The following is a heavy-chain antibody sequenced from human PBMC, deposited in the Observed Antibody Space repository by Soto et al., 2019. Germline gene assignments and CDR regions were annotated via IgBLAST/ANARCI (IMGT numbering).Heavy chain of an antibody. V-gene: IGHV3-23*01. D-gene: IGHD4-4*01. CDR3: AKLLHNSYYNVMDV. CDR1: GFTFSNYG. CDR2: IGHSGNT. Sequence: EVQLLESGGDLVQPGGSLRLVCAASGFTFSNYGMRRVRQAPGQGLQWVSTIGHSGNTYYSDSVKGRFTISRDNSKNTLFLQMDRLRAEDTATYYCAKLLHNSYYNVMDVWGQGTTVTVSS. J-gene: IGHJ6*02.